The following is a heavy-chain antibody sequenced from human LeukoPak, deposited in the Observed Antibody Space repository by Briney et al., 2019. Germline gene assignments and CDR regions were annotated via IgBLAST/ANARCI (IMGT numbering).Heavy chain of an antibody. D-gene: IGHD2-15*01. Sequence: SETLSLTCAVSGGSFSGYYWSWIRQPPGKGLEWIADITHSGSNKYNPYPKSRVTISVDTSKNQFSLKLSSVTAADTAVYYCARSVEGYCSGGSCYSYYYYMDVWGKGTTVTVSS. V-gene: IGHV4-34*01. CDR1: GGSFSGYY. CDR3: ARSVEGYCSGGSCYSYYYYMDV. J-gene: IGHJ6*03. CDR2: ITHSGSN.